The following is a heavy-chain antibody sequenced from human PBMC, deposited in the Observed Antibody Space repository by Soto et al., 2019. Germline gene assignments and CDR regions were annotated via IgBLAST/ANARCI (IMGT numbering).Heavy chain of an antibody. J-gene: IGHJ5*02. D-gene: IGHD3-3*01. CDR1: GVSITTVDYY. CDR2: INYSGRT. V-gene: IGHV4-30-4*01. CDR3: TSFGVASMNWFDP. Sequence: QVQLQESGPGLAETLSLTCTVSGVSITTVDYYWNWIRQSPGKGLEWIGNINYSGRTYYNASLKSRVTISLDTSKNQFSLKLNSVTAADTAVYYCTSFGVASMNWFDPWGQGTLVTVSS.